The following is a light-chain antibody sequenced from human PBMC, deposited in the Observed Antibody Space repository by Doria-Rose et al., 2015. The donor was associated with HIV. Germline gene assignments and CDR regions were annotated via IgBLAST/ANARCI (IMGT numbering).Light chain of an antibody. J-gene: IGKJ1*01. V-gene: IGKV3-20*01. Sequence: EIVLTQSPGTLSLSPGARATLSCGASQSFSSTYSAWYQQKPGQTSSLLIYDGSTRVTGIPDRFSASGSGTDFTLTINRLEPEDFALYYCHQYGTSWTFGQGTKVEI. CDR2: DGS. CDR3: HQYGTSWT. CDR1: QSFSSTY.